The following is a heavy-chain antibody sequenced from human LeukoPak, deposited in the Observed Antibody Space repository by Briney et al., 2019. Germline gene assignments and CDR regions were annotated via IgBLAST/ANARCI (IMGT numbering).Heavy chain of an antibody. J-gene: IGHJ3*02. CDR1: GFTFDDYG. CDR2: INWNGGST. D-gene: IGHD3-22*01. CDR3: ARGKNYYDSSGHIGGAFDI. Sequence: GGSLRLSCAASGFTFDDYGMSWVRQAPGKGLEWVSGINWNGGSTGYADSVKGRFTISRDNAKNSLYLQMNSLRAQDTALYYCARGKNYYDSSGHIGGAFDIWGQGTMVTVSS. V-gene: IGHV3-20*04.